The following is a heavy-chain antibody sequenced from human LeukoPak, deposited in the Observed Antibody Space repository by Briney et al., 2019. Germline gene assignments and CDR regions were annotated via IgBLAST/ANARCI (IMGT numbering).Heavy chain of an antibody. V-gene: IGHV2-5*01. CDR2: SYWNTDK. CDR3: AHKGRGSGSYTM. J-gene: IGHJ4*02. Sequence: SGPTLVNPTQTLTLTCTFSGFSLRNTGVAVAWIRQPPGKALEWLAVSYWNTDKSYSPSLKSRLTISKDTSKNQVVLIMTNMDPLDTATYYCAHKGRGSGSYTMWGQGTLVTVSS. CDR1: GFSLRNTGVA. D-gene: IGHD3-10*01.